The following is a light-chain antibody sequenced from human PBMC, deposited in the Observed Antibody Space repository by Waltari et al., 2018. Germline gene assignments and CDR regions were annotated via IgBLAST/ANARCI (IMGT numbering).Light chain of an antibody. J-gene: IGLJ1*01. CDR2: VNSDGSH. CDR3: HTRGTGLYV. CDR1: SGHSNNP. V-gene: IGLV4-69*01. Sequence: QLVLTQSPSATAPLGASVKLTCTLSSGHSNNPTPWHQQQPEKGPRYLMKVNSDGSHSKGDGIPDRFAGSSSGAERYLTISSLQSEDEADYYCHTRGTGLYVFGPGTKVNVL.